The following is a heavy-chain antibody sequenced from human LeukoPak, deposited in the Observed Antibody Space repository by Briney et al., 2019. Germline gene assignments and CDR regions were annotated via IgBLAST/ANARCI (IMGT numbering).Heavy chain of an antibody. CDR1: GFTFSKAW. CDR2: IRSKAYGGTT. D-gene: IGHD6-13*01. J-gene: IGHJ6*03. CDR3: TGGRVEQHLMYYFYMDV. Sequence: GGSLRLSCAGSGFTFSKAWMSWVRQAPGKGLEWVGFIRSKAYGGTTEYAASVKGRFTISRDDSKSIAYLQMNSLKTEDTAVYYCTGGRVEQHLMYYFYMDVWGKGTTVTISS. V-gene: IGHV3-49*04.